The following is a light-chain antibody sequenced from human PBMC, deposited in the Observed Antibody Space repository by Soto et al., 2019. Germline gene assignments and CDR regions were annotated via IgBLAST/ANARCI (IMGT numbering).Light chain of an antibody. V-gene: IGLV2-14*01. CDR2: EVS. Sequence: QSVLTQPASVSGSPGQSITISCTGTSSDVGGYNYVSWYQQYPGKAPKFMIYEVSNRPSGVSNRFSGSKSGNTASLTISGLQAEDEADYYCSSYTSSSTVIFGGGTKLTVL. J-gene: IGLJ2*01. CDR1: SSDVGGYNY. CDR3: SSYTSSSTVI.